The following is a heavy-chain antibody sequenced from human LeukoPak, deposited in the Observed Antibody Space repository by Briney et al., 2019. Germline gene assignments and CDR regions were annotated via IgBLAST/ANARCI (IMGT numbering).Heavy chain of an antibody. CDR1: GFTFDDHA. Sequence: TGGSLRLSCAASGFTFDDHAMHWVRQAPGKGLEWVAGISWNSENTGYADSVKGRFTISRDNAKNSLYVQMSRLRPEDTALYYCAKGYYYGSGSYSRAFDIWGQGTMVTVSS. D-gene: IGHD3-10*01. V-gene: IGHV3-9*01. CDR3: AKGYYYGSGSYSRAFDI. CDR2: ISWNSENT. J-gene: IGHJ3*02.